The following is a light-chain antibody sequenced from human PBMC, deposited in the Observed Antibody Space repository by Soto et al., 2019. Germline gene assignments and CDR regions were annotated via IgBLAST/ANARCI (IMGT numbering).Light chain of an antibody. V-gene: IGLV3-21*02. Sequence: YELTQPPSVSVAPGQTARITCGGNNIGSNSVHWYQQKPGQAPVLVVYYDTDRPSGIPERFSGSNSGNTATLTISRVEAGDEADYYCQVWDSSSDRVVFGGGTKLTVL. CDR1: NIGSNS. CDR3: QVWDSSSDRVV. J-gene: IGLJ2*01. CDR2: YDT.